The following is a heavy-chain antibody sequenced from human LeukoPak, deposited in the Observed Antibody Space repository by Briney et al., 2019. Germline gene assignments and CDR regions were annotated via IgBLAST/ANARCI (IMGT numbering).Heavy chain of an antibody. V-gene: IGHV3-30*04. CDR2: ISYDGSNK. J-gene: IGHJ3*02. D-gene: IGHD2-15*01. CDR1: GFTFSSYA. Sequence: GGSLRLSCAASGFTFSSYAMHWVRQAPGKGLEWVAVISYDGSNKYYADYVKGRFTISRDNSKNTLYLQMNSLRAEDTAVYYCARVRVVVAATDAFDIWGQGTMVTVSS. CDR3: ARVRVVVAATDAFDI.